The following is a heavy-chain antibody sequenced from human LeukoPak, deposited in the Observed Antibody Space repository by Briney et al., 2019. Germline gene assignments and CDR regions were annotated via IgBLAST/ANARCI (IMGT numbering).Heavy chain of an antibody. CDR1: GGSISTYH. CDR3: ARADTYYFGMDV. CDR2: IYDTGST. J-gene: IGHJ6*02. D-gene: IGHD3-9*01. Sequence: PSETLSLTCTVSGGSISTYHWNWIRQPPGKGLEWIANIYDTGSTNYNPSLKSRVTISADSSKNQLSLKLNSVTAADTAIYYCARADTYYFGMDVWGQGTTVTVSS. V-gene: IGHV4-59*01.